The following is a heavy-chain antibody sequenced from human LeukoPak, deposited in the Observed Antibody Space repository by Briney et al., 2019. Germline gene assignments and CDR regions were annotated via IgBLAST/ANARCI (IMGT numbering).Heavy chain of an antibody. V-gene: IGHV3-48*01. CDR2: ITSTSDTI. CDR3: ARGRTYYYDSSGYPFDY. D-gene: IGHD3-22*01. Sequence: GGCLRLSCVTSGFPFSTYSMKWVRQARGEGREWRSYITSTSDTIYYADSVKGRFTISRDNAKNSLYLQMNSLRAEDTAVYYCARGRTYYYDSSGYPFDYWGQGTLVTVSS. CDR1: GFPFSTYS. J-gene: IGHJ4*02.